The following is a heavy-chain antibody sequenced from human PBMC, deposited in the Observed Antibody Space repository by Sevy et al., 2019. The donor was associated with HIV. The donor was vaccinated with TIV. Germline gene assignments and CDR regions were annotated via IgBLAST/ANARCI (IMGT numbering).Heavy chain of an antibody. CDR1: GFTFSSYA. D-gene: IGHD2-2*01. Sequence: GGSLRLSCAASGFTFSSYAMHWVRQAPGKGLEWVAVISYDGSNKYYADSVKGRFTISRDNSKNTLYLQMNSLRAEDTAVYYCARVREGGKYCSSTSCYLAYYYGMDVWGQGTTVTASS. CDR3: ARVREGGKYCSSTSCYLAYYYGMDV. V-gene: IGHV3-30-3*01. J-gene: IGHJ6*02. CDR2: ISYDGSNK.